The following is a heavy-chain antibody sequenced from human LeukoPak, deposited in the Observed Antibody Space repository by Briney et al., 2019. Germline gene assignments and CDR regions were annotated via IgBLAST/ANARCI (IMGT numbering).Heavy chain of an antibody. D-gene: IGHD1-26*01. CDR1: GFPVISNS. CDR3: ARGGSYLSAFDI. V-gene: IGHV3-53*01. Sequence: GGPLNLSFPPSGFPVISNSMSWVRQAPGKGLKWVSIIYSGGSTFYADSVKGRFTISRDNSKNTLYLQMNSLRAEDTAVYYCARGGSYLSAFDIWGQGTMVTVSS. J-gene: IGHJ3*02. CDR2: IYSGGST.